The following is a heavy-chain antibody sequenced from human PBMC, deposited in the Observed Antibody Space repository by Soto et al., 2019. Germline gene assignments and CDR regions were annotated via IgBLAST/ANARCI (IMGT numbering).Heavy chain of an antibody. CDR2: ISCGGGST. CDR1: GFTFSSYA. J-gene: IGHJ2*01. D-gene: IGHD1-26*01. V-gene: IGHV3-23*01. CDR3: SKGPLWVIVGATKDWYFDL. Sequence: GGSLRLSCAASGFTFSSYAMSWVRQAPGKGLEWVSAISCGGGSTYYADSVKGRFTISRDNSKNTLYLQMNSLRAEDTAVYYWSKGPLWVIVGATKDWYFDLWGRGTLVTVSS.